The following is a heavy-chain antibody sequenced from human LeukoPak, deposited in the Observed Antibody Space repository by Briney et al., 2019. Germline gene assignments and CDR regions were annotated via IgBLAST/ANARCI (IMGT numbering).Heavy chain of an antibody. CDR1: GGSISSYY. CDR3: ARDGVIAAAANRWFDP. CDR2: IYYSGST. J-gene: IGHJ5*02. V-gene: IGHV4-59*01. Sequence: SETLSLTCAVSGGSISSYYWSWIRQPPGKGLEWIGYIYYSGSTNYNPSLKSRVIISVDTSKKQFSLKLSSVTAADTAVYYCARDGVIAAAANRWFDPWGQGTLVTVSS. D-gene: IGHD6-13*01.